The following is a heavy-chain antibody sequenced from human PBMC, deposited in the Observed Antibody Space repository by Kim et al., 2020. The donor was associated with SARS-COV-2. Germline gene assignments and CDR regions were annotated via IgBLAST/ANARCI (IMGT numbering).Heavy chain of an antibody. CDR1: GFTFSSYA. CDR3: GRGATSIKGYFDY. Sequence: GGSLRLSCAASGFTFSSYAMHWVRQAPGKGLEWVAVISYDGSNKYYADSVKGRFTISRDNSKNTLYLQMNSLRAEDTAVYYCGRGATSIKGYFDYWGQGTLVTVSS. J-gene: IGHJ4*02. D-gene: IGHD3-10*01. V-gene: IGHV3-30*04. CDR2: ISYDGSNK.